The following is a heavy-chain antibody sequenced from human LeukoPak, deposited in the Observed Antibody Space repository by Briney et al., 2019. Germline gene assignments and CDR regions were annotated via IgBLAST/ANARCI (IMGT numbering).Heavy chain of an antibody. Sequence: ASETLSLTCTVSGGSISTYYWSWIRQPPGKGLEWIGYISYSGNTNYNPSLKSRVTMSVDTSKNQFSLKLSSVTAADTAVYYCARRRDYVWGSYRYAFDIWGQGTIVTVSS. V-gene: IGHV4-59*01. CDR3: ARRRDYVWGSYRYAFDI. CDR2: ISYSGNT. CDR1: GGSISTYY. J-gene: IGHJ3*02. D-gene: IGHD3-16*02.